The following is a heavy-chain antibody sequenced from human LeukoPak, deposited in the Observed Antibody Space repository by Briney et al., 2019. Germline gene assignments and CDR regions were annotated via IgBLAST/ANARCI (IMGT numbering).Heavy chain of an antibody. J-gene: IGHJ5*02. CDR3: ARDKCGGDCYEDWFDP. V-gene: IGHV4-4*07. D-gene: IGHD2-21*02. CDR2: ICTSGST. Sequence: SETLSLTCTVSGGSISSYYWSWIRQPAGKGLEWIGRICTSGSTNYNPSLKRRVTMSLDTSKNQFSLKLSSVTAADTAVYYCARDKCGGDCYEDWFDPWGQGTLVTVSS. CDR1: GGSISSYY.